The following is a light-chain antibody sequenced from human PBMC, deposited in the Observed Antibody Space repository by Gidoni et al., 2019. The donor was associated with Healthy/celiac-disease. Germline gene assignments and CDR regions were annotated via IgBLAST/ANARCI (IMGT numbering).Light chain of an antibody. CDR3: SSYTSSSTWV. CDR1: SSDVGCYNY. V-gene: IGLV2-14*01. CDR2: EVS. J-gene: IGLJ3*02. Sequence: QSALTQPASVSGSPGQSITISCTGTSSDVGCYNYVSWYQQHPGKAPKRMIYEVSNRPSGVYNRFAGSKSGNTASLTISGLQAEDEADYYCSSYTSSSTWVFGGGTKLTVL.